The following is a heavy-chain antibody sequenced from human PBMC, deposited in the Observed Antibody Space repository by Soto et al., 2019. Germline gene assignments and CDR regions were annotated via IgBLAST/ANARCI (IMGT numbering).Heavy chain of an antibody. D-gene: IGHD6-19*01. CDR1: GFTFSSYA. Sequence: GGSLRLSCAASGFTFSSYAMSWVRQAPGKGLEWVSAISGSGGSTYYADSVKGRFTISRDNSKNTLYLQMNSLRAEDTAVYYCAKESIAVAGGEYYFDYWDQGTLVTVSS. CDR2: ISGSGGST. J-gene: IGHJ4*02. CDR3: AKESIAVAGGEYYFDY. V-gene: IGHV3-23*01.